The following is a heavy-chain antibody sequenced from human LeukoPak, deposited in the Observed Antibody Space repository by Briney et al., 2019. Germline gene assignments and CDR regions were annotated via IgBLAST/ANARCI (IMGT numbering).Heavy chain of an antibody. CDR2: IYPGDSDT. J-gene: IGHJ4*02. CDR1: GYSFTSYW. CDR3: ARHPPHYYGSGSYCYFDY. V-gene: IGHV5-51*01. D-gene: IGHD3-10*01. Sequence: GASLQISCKGSGYSFTSYWIGWVRQLPGKGLEWMGIIYPGDSDTRYSPSFQGQVTISADKSISTAYLQWSSLKASDTAMYYCARHPPHYYGSGSYCYFDYWGQGTLVTVSS.